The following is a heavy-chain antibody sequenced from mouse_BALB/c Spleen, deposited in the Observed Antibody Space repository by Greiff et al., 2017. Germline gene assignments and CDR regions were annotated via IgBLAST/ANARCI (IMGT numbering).Heavy chain of an antibody. CDR1: GFTFTDYY. Sequence: EVKLMESGGGLVQPGGSLRLSCATSGFTFTDYYMSWVRQPPGKALEWLGFIRNKANGYTTVYSASVKGRFTISRDNSQSILYLQMNTLRAEDSATYYCARDRGFAYWGQGTLVTVSA. CDR3: ARDRGFAY. J-gene: IGHJ3*01. V-gene: IGHV7-3*02. CDR2: IRNKANGYTT.